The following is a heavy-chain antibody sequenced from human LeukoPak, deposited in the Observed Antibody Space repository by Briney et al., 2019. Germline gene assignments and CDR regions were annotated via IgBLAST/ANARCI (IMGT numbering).Heavy chain of an antibody. CDR1: GSIFTHYW. Sequence: GESLKISCKGSGSIFTHYWIGWVRQMPGKGLEWMGIINPADSDTRYSPSFQGQVLISADKSISTAYLHWGSLKASDTAMYFCARRRSSTSDAVDIWGQGTMVTVS. CDR2: INPADSDT. CDR3: ARRRSSTSDAVDI. V-gene: IGHV5-51*01. J-gene: IGHJ3*02.